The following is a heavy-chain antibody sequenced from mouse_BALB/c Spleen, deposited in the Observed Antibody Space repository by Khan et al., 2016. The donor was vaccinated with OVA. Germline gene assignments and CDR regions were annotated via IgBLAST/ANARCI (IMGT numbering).Heavy chain of an antibody. V-gene: IGHV14-3*02. CDR2: IAPANGNT. J-gene: IGHJ1*01. Sequence: VQLKESGAELVKPGASVKLSCTASGFNIKDTYLHWVKQRPEQGLEWIGRIAPANGNTQYDPKFPGKATLTSDTSSHPSYLQLNSLTSEDTAVYYGARPSYDPRDFEVWGAGTTVTVSS. D-gene: IGHD2-3*01. CDR1: GFNIKDTY. CDR3: ARPSYDPRDFEV.